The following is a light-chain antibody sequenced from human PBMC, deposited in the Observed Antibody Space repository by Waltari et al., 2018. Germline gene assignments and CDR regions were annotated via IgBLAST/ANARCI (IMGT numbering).Light chain of an antibody. CDR3: QKYGTLPAT. Sequence: EIVLTQSPCTLSLSPGERATLSGRASQSVSRPLAWYQQKPGQAPRLLIYDASSRATGIPDRCSGSGSGTDFSLTISRLEPEDFAVYYCQKYGTLPATFGQGTKVEIK. CDR1: QSVSRP. V-gene: IGKV3-20*01. J-gene: IGKJ1*01. CDR2: DAS.